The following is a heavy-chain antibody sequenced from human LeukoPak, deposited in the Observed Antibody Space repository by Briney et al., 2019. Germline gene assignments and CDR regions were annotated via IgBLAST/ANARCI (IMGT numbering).Heavy chain of an antibody. J-gene: IGHJ6*03. CDR2: INPNSGGT. CDR3: ATQPDPNSSSWYAPKSAYYMDV. D-gene: IGHD6-13*01. CDR1: GYTFTGYY. V-gene: IGHV1-2*02. Sequence: ASVKVSCKASGYTFTGYYMHWVRQAPGQGLEWMGWINPNSGGTNYAQKFQGRVTMTRDTSISTAYMELSRLRSDDTAVYYCATQPDPNSSSWYAPKSAYYMDVWGKGTTVTVSS.